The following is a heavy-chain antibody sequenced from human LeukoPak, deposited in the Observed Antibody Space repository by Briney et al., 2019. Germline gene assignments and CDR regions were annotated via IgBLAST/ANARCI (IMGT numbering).Heavy chain of an antibody. Sequence: GGSLRLSCAASNFTVSGNCMAWVRQTPGMGLECVSVMYTEDVTYYADSVKGRFTISGDNSKNKLYLQMNSLRTEDTAVYYCAGGRGGWYAFESWGQGTLVTVSS. CDR1: NFTVSGNC. CDR2: MYTEDVT. J-gene: IGHJ4*02. D-gene: IGHD6-19*01. V-gene: IGHV3-53*01. CDR3: AGGRGGWYAFES.